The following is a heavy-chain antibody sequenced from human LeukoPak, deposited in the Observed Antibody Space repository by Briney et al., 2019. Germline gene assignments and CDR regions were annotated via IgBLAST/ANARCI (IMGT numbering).Heavy chain of an antibody. D-gene: IGHD2-15*01. J-gene: IGHJ5*02. CDR2: IYYSGST. Sequence: TGGSLRLSCAASGFTVSSNYMSWVRQSPGKGLEWVGSIYYSGSTNYNPSLKSRVTISVDTSKNQFSLKLSSVTAADTAVYYCARAVRCSGGSCYLAWFDPWGQGTLVTVSS. CDR3: ARAVRCSGGSCYLAWFDP. CDR1: GFTVSSNY. V-gene: IGHV4-59*02.